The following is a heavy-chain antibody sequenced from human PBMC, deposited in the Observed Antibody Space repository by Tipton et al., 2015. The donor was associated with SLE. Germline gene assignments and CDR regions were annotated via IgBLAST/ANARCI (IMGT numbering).Heavy chain of an antibody. Sequence: QSGPEVKKPGSSVKVSCKASGGTFSSYAISWVRQAPGQGLEWMGGVIPILGIANYAQKFQGRVTITTDESTSTAYMELSSLRSEDTAVYYWARRGNRNVDDAFDIWGQGTMVTVSS. V-gene: IGHV1-69*05. CDR1: GGTFSSYA. CDR3: ARRGNRNVDDAFDI. J-gene: IGHJ3*02. D-gene: IGHD1-14*01. CDR2: VIPILGIA.